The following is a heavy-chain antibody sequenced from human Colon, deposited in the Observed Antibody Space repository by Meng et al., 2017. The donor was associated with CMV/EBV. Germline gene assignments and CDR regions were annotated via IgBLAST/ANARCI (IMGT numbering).Heavy chain of an antibody. D-gene: IGHD3-10*01. CDR1: GFSLSTSGVG. J-gene: IGHJ5*02. CDR2: IYWNDDK. V-gene: IGHV2-5*01. Sequence: SGPTLVKPTQTLTLTCTFSGFSLSTSGVGVGWIRQPPGKALEWLALIYWNDDKRYSPSLKSRLTITKDTSKNQVVLTMTNMDPVDTATYYCAHRLLWYYYGSGKTPGEKSFDPWGQGTLVTVSS. CDR3: AHRLLWYYYGSGKTPGEKSFDP.